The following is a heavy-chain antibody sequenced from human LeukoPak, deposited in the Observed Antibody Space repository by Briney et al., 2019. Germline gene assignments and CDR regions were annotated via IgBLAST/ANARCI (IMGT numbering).Heavy chain of an antibody. Sequence: TSETLSLTCTVSGGSISRYYWSWIRQPPGKGLEYIGYIYYSGSTYYNPSLKSRITISVDTSKNQFSLKLSSVTAADTAVYYCARGSWSSSIDYWGQGTLVTVSS. CDR1: GGSISRYY. CDR3: ARGSWSSSIDY. D-gene: IGHD6-6*01. CDR2: IYYSGST. V-gene: IGHV4-30-4*01. J-gene: IGHJ4*02.